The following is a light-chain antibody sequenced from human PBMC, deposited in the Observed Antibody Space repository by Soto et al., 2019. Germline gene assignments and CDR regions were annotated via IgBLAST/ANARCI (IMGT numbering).Light chain of an antibody. CDR2: GAS. CDR1: QSVSSSY. J-gene: IGKJ2*02. CDR3: QRGT. Sequence: EIVLTQSPGTLSLSPGERATLPCRASQSVSSSYLAWYQQKPGQAPRLLIYGASSRATGIPDRFSGSGSGTDFTLTISRLEPEDFAVYYCQRGTFGQGTKLEIK. V-gene: IGKV3-20*01.